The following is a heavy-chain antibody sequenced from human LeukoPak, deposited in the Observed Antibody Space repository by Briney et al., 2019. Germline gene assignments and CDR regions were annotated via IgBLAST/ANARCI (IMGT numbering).Heavy chain of an antibody. D-gene: IGHD3-9*01. CDR3: ARAVLRYFDWLPPGRVYYFDY. Sequence: SETLSLTCTVSGGSISSYYWSWIRQPPGKGLEWIGEINHSGSTNYNPSLKSRVTISVDTSKNQFSLKLSSVTAADTAVYYCARAVLRYFDWLPPGRVYYFDYWGQGTLVTVSS. J-gene: IGHJ4*02. CDR2: INHSGST. V-gene: IGHV4-34*01. CDR1: GGSISSYY.